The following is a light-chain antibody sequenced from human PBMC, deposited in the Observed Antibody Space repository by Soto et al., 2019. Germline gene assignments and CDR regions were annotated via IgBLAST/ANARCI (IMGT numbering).Light chain of an antibody. J-gene: IGKJ4*01. Sequence: GDTVTVTCRASQGISNYLAWYQQKPGKVPKLLIYAASTLQSGVPSRFSGSGSGTDFTLTISSLQPEDVATYYCQKYNSAPLTFGGGTKVDIK. CDR1: QGISNY. CDR2: AAS. CDR3: QKYNSAPLT. V-gene: IGKV1-27*01.